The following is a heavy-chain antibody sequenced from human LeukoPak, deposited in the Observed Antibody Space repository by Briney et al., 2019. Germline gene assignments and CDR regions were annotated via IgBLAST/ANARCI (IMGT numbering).Heavy chain of an antibody. J-gene: IGHJ4*02. CDR3: ARVGAYGSGSYYFDY. D-gene: IGHD3-10*01. V-gene: IGHV3-53*01. Sequence: PGGSLRLACAASGLIVSSNYMNWVRQAPGKGLEWVSVIYSDGSTFYGGSVKGRFTISRDNSKNTLYLQMNSLRAEDTAVYYCARVGAYGSGSYYFDYWGQGTLVTVSS. CDR1: GLIVSSNY. CDR2: IYSDGST.